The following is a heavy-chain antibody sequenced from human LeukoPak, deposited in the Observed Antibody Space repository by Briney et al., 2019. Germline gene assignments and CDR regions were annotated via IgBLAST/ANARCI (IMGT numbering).Heavy chain of an antibody. CDR3: ARDVESDIVVVPAASHAFDI. D-gene: IGHD2-2*01. J-gene: IGHJ3*02. CDR1: GDSFSSHY. Sequence: KPSETLSLTCAVSGDSFSSHYWTWIRQPPGRGLEWIGYISYIGTTNYNPSLKSRVTISVDTSKNQFSLKLSSVTAADTAVYYCARDVESDIVVVPAASHAFDIWGQGTMVTVSS. CDR2: ISYIGTT. V-gene: IGHV4-59*11.